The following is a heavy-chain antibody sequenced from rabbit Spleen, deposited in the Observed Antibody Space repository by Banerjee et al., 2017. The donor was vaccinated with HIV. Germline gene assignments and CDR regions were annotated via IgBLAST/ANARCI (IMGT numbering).Heavy chain of an antibody. CDR3: ARDTGSSFSSYGMDL. CDR2: INAVTGRP. CDR1: GFSFSNKAV. D-gene: IGHD8-1*01. J-gene: IGHJ6*01. V-gene: IGHV1S45*01. Sequence: QEQLLESGGGLVKPEGSLKLSCTASGFSFSNKAVMCWVRQAPGKGLEWIACINAVTGRPVYANWAKGRFTFSKTSSTTVTLQMTSLTVADTATYFCARDTGSSFSSYGMDLWGPGTLVTVS.